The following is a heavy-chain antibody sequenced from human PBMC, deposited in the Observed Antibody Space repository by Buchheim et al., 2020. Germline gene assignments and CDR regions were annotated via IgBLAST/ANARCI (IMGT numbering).Heavy chain of an antibody. J-gene: IGHJ4*02. V-gene: IGHV3-33*01. D-gene: IGHD4/OR15-4a*01. CDR2: IWYDGSNK. Sequence: QVQLVESGGGVVQPGRSLRLSCAASGFTFSGSGMHWVRQAPGKGLEWVAVIWYDGSNKYYADSVKGRFTISRDNSQNTLYLQMNSLRAEDTAVYSCARDEVRIGAGHFDYWGQGTL. CDR1: GFTFSGSG. CDR3: ARDEVRIGAGHFDY.